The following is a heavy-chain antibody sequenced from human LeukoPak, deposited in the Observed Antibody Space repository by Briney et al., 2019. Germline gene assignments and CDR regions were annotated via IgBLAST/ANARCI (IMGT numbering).Heavy chain of an antibody. CDR1: GFSFSNSA. Sequence: GGSLRLSCTASGFSFSNSAMTWVRQAPGKGLEWVSAVSSSGISTYCADSVKGRFTISRDNSRKMVYLQMNSLRAEDTALYYCAKSRGWSNPYLYYMDAWGKGTTVTVAS. J-gene: IGHJ6*03. D-gene: IGHD6-19*01. V-gene: IGHV3-23*01. CDR2: VSSSGIST. CDR3: AKSRGWSNPYLYYMDA.